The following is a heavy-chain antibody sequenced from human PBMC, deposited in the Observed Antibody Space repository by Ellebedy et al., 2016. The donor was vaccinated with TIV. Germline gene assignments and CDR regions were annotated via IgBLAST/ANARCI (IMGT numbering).Heavy chain of an antibody. J-gene: IGHJ5*02. CDR3: ARQKGVVPAAMSWFDP. V-gene: IGHV5-51*01. CDR2: IYPGDSDT. Sequence: GESLKISCQGSGYNFASYWIAWVRQMPGKGLEWMGIIYPGDSDTRYSPSFQGQVTISADKSISTAYLQWRSLKASDTAMYYCARQKGVVPAAMSWFDPWGQGTLVTVSS. CDR1: GYNFASYW. D-gene: IGHD2-2*01.